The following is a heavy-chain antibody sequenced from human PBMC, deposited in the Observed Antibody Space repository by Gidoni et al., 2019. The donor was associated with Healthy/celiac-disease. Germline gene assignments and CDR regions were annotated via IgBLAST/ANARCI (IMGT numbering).Heavy chain of an antibody. Sequence: EVQLLESGGGLVQPGGSLRLSCAASGFTFSSYAMSWVRQAPGKGVEWVSAIRGSGGSTDYADSVKGRFTISRDNSKNTLYLQMNSLRAEDTAVYYCADDLGYGGNSGGVDYWGQGTLVTVSS. CDR3: ADDLGYGGNSGGVDY. CDR1: GFTFSSYA. V-gene: IGHV3-23*01. J-gene: IGHJ4*02. CDR2: IRGSGGST. D-gene: IGHD2-21*02.